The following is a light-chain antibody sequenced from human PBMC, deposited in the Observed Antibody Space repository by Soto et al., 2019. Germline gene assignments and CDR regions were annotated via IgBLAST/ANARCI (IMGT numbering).Light chain of an antibody. Sequence: IQMTQSPSSLSSSVGDRLTLTCQASQSISSYLNWYQQKPGKAPKLLIYAASSLQSGVPSRFSGSGSGTDLTLTISSLQTEDFATYYCQQYNGYSTWTFGQGTKVDIK. J-gene: IGKJ1*01. CDR1: QSISSY. CDR2: AAS. V-gene: IGKV1-39*01. CDR3: QQYNGYSTWT.